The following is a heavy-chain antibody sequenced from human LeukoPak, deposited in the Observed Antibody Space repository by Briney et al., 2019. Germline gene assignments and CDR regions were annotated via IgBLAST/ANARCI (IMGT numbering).Heavy chain of an antibody. CDR3: ARGDGDYGDYSASWYYYYGMDV. CDR2: MNPNSGNT. V-gene: IGHV1-8*01. Sequence: ASVKVSCKASGYTFTSYDINWVRQATGQGLEWMGWMNPNSGNTGYAQKFQGRVTMTRNTSISTAYMELSSLRSEDTAVYHCARGDGDYGDYSASWYYYYGMDVWGQGTTVTVSS. CDR1: GYTFTSYD. J-gene: IGHJ6*02. D-gene: IGHD4-17*01.